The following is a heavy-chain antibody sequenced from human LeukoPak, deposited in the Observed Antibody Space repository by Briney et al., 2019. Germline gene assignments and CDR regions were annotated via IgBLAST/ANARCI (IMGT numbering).Heavy chain of an antibody. CDR3: ARTPDYDFWSGYRY. D-gene: IGHD3-3*01. Sequence: PGRSLRLSCAASGFTFSGYGMHWVRQAPDKGLEWVAVIWYDGNNKYYADSVKGRFTISRDNSKNTLYLQMNSLRAEDTAVYYCARTPDYDFWSGYRYWGQGTLVTVSS. CDR1: GFTFSGYG. J-gene: IGHJ4*02. V-gene: IGHV3-33*01. CDR2: IWYDGNNK.